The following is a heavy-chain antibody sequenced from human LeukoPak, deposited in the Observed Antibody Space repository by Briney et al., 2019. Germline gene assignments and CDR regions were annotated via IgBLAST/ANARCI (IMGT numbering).Heavy chain of an antibody. V-gene: IGHV3-30*02. CDR1: GFTFSSYG. D-gene: IGHD6-13*01. J-gene: IGHJ1*01. Sequence: GGSLRLSCAASGFTFSSYGMHWVRQAPGKGLEWVAFIRYDGSNKYYADSVKGRFTISRDNSKNALYLQMNSLRAEDTAAYYCAKDPLYSSSWYLYFQHWGQGTLVTVSS. CDR2: IRYDGSNK. CDR3: AKDPLYSSSWYLYFQH.